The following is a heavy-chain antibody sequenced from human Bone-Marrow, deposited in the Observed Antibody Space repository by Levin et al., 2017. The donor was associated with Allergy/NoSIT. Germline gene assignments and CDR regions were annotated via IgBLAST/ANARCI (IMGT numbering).Heavy chain of an antibody. CDR2: IKSKTDGGTT. CDR1: GFTFSNAW. D-gene: IGHD3-9*01. V-gene: IGHV3-15*01. Sequence: SCAASGFTFSNAWMSWVRQAPGKGLEWVGHIKSKTDGGTTDYGAPVKGRFTISRDDSKNTLFLQMNSLETEDTAVYYCTTDKRTYYDILTGYPDAFDIWGQGTMVTVSS. CDR3: TTDKRTYYDILTGYPDAFDI. J-gene: IGHJ3*02.